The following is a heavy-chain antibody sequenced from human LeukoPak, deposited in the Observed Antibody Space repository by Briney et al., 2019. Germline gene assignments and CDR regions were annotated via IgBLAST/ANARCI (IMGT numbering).Heavy chain of an antibody. D-gene: IGHD3-22*01. V-gene: IGHV3-7*03. CDR1: GFTFSNYW. CDR2: IKQDGSEK. CDR3: AKSITMIVVMISDI. J-gene: IGHJ3*02. Sequence: GGSLRLSCAASGFTFSNYWMSWIRQAPGKGLEWVANIKQDGSEKYYVDSVRGRFTISRDNSKNTLYLQMNSLRAEDTAVYYCAKSITMIVVMISDIWGQGTMVTVSS.